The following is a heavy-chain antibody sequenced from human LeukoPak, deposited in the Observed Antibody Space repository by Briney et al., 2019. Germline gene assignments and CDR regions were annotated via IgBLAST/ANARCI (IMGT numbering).Heavy chain of an antibody. J-gene: IGHJ4*02. CDR2: MNPNSGNI. V-gene: IGHV1-8*01. CDR1: GYTFTSYD. Sequence: ASVKVSCKASGYTFTSYDINWVRQATGQGLEWMGWMNPNSGNIGYAQKFQGRVTMTRNTSISTAYMELSSLRSEDTAVYYCARGKPRRSGSYYNRGYFDYWGQGTLVTVSS. D-gene: IGHD3-10*01. CDR3: ARGKPRRSGSYYNRGYFDY.